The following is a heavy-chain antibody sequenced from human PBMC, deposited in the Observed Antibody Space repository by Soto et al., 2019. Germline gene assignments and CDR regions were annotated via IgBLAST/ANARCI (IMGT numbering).Heavy chain of an antibody. CDR3: AKCMTTVTTFPFDI. CDR2: ISGTGVGT. D-gene: IGHD4-17*01. V-gene: IGHV3-23*01. CDR1: GFTFSGYA. J-gene: IGHJ3*02. Sequence: EVQLLESGGGLVQPGGSLRLSCAASGFTFSGYAMSWVRQAPGKGLEWVSAISGTGVGTYYADSVKGRFTISRDNSKNTLYLQMNSLRAEDTAVYYCAKCMTTVTTFPFDIWGQGTMVTVSS.